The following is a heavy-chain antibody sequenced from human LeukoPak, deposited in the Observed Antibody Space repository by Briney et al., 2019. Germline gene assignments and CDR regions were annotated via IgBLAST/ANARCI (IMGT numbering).Heavy chain of an antibody. V-gene: IGHV3-21*01. D-gene: IGHD5-18*01. CDR1: GFTFSSYS. Sequence: GGSLRRSCAASGFTFSSYSMNWARQAPGKGLEWVSSISSSSSYIYYADSVKGRFTISRDNAKNSLYLQMNSLRAQDTAVYYCARDQPPERGYSYDPTFDYWGQGTLVTVSS. CDR3: ARDQPPERGYSYDPTFDY. J-gene: IGHJ4*02. CDR2: ISSSSSYI.